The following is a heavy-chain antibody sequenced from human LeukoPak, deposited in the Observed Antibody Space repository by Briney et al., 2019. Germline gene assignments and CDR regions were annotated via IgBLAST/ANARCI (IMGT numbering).Heavy chain of an antibody. J-gene: IGHJ5*02. CDR3: ARLQWFAESRLTS. D-gene: IGHD3-10*01. CDR1: GASISSSSSY. CDR2: IYYLGST. V-gene: IGHV4-39*01. Sequence: PSETLSLTCTVSGASISSSSSYWGRIRQPPGEGLEWIGSIYYLGSTFYNPSLKSRVTMSVDTTKNQFSLKLTSVTAADTAVYYCARLQWFAESRLTSWGQGTLVTVSS.